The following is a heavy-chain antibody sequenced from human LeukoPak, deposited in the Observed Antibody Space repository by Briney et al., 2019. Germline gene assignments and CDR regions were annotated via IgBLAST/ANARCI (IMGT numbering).Heavy chain of an antibody. CDR3: ARDRGRRRDGYNYPFDY. V-gene: IGHV3-15*01. CDR2: IKSKTDGGTT. J-gene: IGHJ4*02. D-gene: IGHD5-24*01. Sequence: GGSLRLSCAASGFTFSNAWMSWVRQAPGKGLEWVGRIKSKTDGGTTDYAAPVKGRFTISRDDSKNTLYLQMNSLRAEDTAVYYCARDRGRRRDGYNYPFDYWGQGTLVTVSS. CDR1: GFTFSNAW.